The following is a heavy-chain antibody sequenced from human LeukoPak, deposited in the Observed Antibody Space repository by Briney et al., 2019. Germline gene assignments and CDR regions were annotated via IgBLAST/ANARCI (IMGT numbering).Heavy chain of an antibody. Sequence: GGPLRLSCAASGFIVRTNYMSWVRQAPGKGLEWVSVIDTGGSIYYADSVKGRFTISRDNSKNTLYLQMNNLRAEDTAVYYCARDRNSGWSGDYWYFDLWGRGTLVTVSS. CDR2: IDTGGSI. CDR3: ARDRNSGWSGDYWYFDL. V-gene: IGHV3-66*01. J-gene: IGHJ2*01. CDR1: GFIVRTNY. D-gene: IGHD6-19*01.